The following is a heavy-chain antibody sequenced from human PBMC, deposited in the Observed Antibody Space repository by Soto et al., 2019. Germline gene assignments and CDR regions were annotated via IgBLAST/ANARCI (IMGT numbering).Heavy chain of an antibody. CDR2: IYPGDSDT. Sequence: GESLKISCKGSGXSFTSYWIGWVRQMPGKGLEWMGIIYPGDSDTRYSPSFQGQVTISADKSISTAYLQWSSLKASDTAMYYCARVLKAERYYYDSSGYDDYWGQGTLVTVSS. V-gene: IGHV5-51*01. D-gene: IGHD3-22*01. CDR1: GXSFTSYW. CDR3: ARVLKAERYYYDSSGYDDY. J-gene: IGHJ4*02.